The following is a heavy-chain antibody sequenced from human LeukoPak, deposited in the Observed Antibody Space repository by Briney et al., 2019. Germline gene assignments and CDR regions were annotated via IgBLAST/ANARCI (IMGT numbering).Heavy chain of an antibody. CDR2: INSDGTST. CDR1: GVTLSSYW. D-gene: IGHD2-15*01. Sequence: GGSLRLSCAASGVTLSSYWMHWVRQAPGKGLVWVSRINSDGTSTTYADPVKGRFTISRDTAKNSLYLQMNGLRAEDTAVYYCVAARADFDYWGQGTLVTVSS. CDR3: VAARADFDY. J-gene: IGHJ4*02. V-gene: IGHV3-74*01.